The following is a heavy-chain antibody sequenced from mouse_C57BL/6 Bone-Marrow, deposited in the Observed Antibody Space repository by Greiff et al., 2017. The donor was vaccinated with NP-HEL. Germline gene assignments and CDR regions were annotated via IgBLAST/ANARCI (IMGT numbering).Heavy chain of an antibody. V-gene: IGHV14-1*01. CDR1: GFNIKDYY. Sequence: VQLQQSGAELVRPGASVKLSCTASGFNIKDYYMHWVKQRPEQGLEWIGRIDPADGDTEYAPKFQGKATMTADTSSNTAYLQLSSLTSEDTAVYYCTTWGEADYCDYWGQGTTLTVSS. CDR2: IDPADGDT. J-gene: IGHJ2*01. CDR3: TTWGEADYCDY.